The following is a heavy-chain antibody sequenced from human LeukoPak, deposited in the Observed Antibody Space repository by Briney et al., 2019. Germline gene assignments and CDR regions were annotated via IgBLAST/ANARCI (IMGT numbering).Heavy chain of an antibody. J-gene: IGHJ5*02. D-gene: IGHD3-3*01. CDR3: ARDLAQQRGYDFWSGYYKRWFDP. CDR2: IYHSGST. CDR1: GYSISSGYY. V-gene: IGHV4-38-2*02. Sequence: SETLSLTCTVSGYSISSGYYWGWIRQPPGQGLEWIGIIYHSGSTYYNPSLKSRVTISVDTSKNQFSLKLSSVTAADTAVYYCARDLAQQRGYDFWSGYYKRWFDPWGQGTLVTVSS.